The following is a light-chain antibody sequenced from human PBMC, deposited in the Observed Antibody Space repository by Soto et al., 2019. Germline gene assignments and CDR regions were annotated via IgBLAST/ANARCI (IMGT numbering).Light chain of an antibody. CDR2: EVS. CDR1: SSDVGGYNY. V-gene: IGLV2-14*01. Sequence: QSLLTQPASVSGSPGQSITISCTGTSSDVGGYNYVSWSQQHPGKAPKLMIYEVSNRPSGVSNRFSGSKSGNTASLTISGLQAEDEADYYCSSYTTTNPYVVGNGTKVTV. J-gene: IGLJ1*01. CDR3: SSYTTTNPYV.